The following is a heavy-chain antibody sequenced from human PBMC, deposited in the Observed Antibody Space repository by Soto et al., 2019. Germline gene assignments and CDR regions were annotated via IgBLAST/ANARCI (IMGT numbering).Heavy chain of an antibody. Sequence: EVQLLESGGGLVQPGGSLRLSCAASGFTFSSYAMSCVRQAPGKGLEWVSAISGSGGSTYYADSVKGRFTISRNNSKNTLYLQINSLRAEDTAVYYCATDRLPYYYDSSGYYEDYWGQGTLVPVSS. CDR2: ISGSGGST. V-gene: IGHV3-23*01. J-gene: IGHJ4*02. CDR1: GFTFSSYA. D-gene: IGHD3-22*01. CDR3: ATDRLPYYYDSSGYYEDY.